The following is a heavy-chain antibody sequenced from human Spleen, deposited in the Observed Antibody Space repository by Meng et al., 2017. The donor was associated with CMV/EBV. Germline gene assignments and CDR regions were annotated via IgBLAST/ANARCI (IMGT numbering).Heavy chain of an antibody. D-gene: IGHD4-17*01. CDR1: GYNFDIYG. Sequence: QIQLVQSGPELRRPGASVKVSCKASGYNFDIYGITWVRQAPGQGREWVGWVSAENGDTDYGQKFQGRVTVTADTFTNTAYMEMRSLRSDDSAMYYCARAGAAVTTHFDFWGQGTLVTVSS. CDR3: ARAGAAVTTHFDF. V-gene: IGHV1-18*01. J-gene: IGHJ4*02. CDR2: VSAENGDT.